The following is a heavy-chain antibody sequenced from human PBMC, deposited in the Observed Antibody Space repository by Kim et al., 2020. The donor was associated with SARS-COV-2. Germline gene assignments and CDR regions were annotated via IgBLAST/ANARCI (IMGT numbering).Heavy chain of an antibody. D-gene: IGHD1-7*01. CDR2: ISGSGYST. CDR1: GFIFHSYA. Sequence: GGSLRLSCEASGFIFHSYAMNWVRQAPGKGLEWVSDISGSGYSTYYADSVKGRFTVSRDNPKNTLYLQLTSLRADDTAVYFCAKDGGKNYFDAWGRGILV. V-gene: IGHV3-23*01. CDR3: AKDGGKNYFDA. J-gene: IGHJ5*02.